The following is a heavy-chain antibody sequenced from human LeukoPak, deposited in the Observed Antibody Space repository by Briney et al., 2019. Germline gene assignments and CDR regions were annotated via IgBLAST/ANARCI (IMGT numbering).Heavy chain of an antibody. J-gene: IGHJ6*03. V-gene: IGHV1-69*05. CDR1: GYTFTSFG. CDR3: ARAKDFWSGYIYYMDV. D-gene: IGHD3-3*01. Sequence: WASVKVSCKASGYTFTSFGISWVRQAPGQGLEWMGGIIPIFGTANYAQKFQGRVTITTDESTSTAYMELSSLRSEDTAVYYCARAKDFWSGYIYYMDVWGKGTTVTVSS. CDR2: IIPIFGTA.